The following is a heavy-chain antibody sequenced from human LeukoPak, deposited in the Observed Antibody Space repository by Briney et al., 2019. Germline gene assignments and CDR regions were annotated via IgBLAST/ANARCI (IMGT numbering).Heavy chain of an antibody. CDR3: ARTYMTSARFDP. CDR1: GGSISSGGYY. CDR2: IHYSGSI. Sequence: SETLSLTCTVSGGSISSGGYYWSWIRQHPGKGLEWIGYIHYSGSIYYNPSLKSRVTISVDTSKNQFSLKLRYVTAADTAVYYCARTYMTSARFDPWGQGTLVTVSS. D-gene: IGHD2-21*02. V-gene: IGHV4-31*03. J-gene: IGHJ5*02.